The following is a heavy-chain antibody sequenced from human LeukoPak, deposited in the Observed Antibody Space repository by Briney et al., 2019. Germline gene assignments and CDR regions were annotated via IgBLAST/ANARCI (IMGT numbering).Heavy chain of an antibody. CDR3: ATDPRPTYYYDSSGYYNHAFDI. CDR2: FDPEDGET. D-gene: IGHD3-22*01. J-gene: IGHJ3*02. CDR1: GYTFTGYY. V-gene: IGHV1-24*01. Sequence: ASVKVSCKASGYTFTGYYMHWVRQAPGKGLEWMGGFDPEDGETIYAQKFQGRVTMTEDTSTDTAYMELSSLRSEDTAVYYCATDPRPTYYYDSSGYYNHAFDIWGQGTMVTVSS.